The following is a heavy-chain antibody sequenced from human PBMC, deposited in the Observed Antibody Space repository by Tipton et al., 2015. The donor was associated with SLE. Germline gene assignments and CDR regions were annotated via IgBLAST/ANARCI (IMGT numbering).Heavy chain of an antibody. D-gene: IGHD3-22*01. CDR1: GGSFSGYY. V-gene: IGHV4-34*01. Sequence: TLSLTCAVYGGSFSGYYWSWVRQPPGKGLEWIGSIYHGGSTNYNPSLKSRVTISVETSKNQFSLKLSSVTAADTAVYYCARAREDRSGYDYEVFDYWGQGTLVTVSS. CDR2: IYHGGST. J-gene: IGHJ4*02. CDR3: ARAREDRSGYDYEVFDY.